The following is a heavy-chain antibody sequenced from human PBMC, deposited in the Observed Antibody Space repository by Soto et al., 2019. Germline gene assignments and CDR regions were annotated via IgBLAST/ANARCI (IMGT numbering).Heavy chain of an antibody. D-gene: IGHD2-15*01. V-gene: IGHV1-18*01. CDR3: ARYSNGGNAADFDF. CDR1: GYIFTTYG. Sequence: EASVKVSCKASGYIFTTYGITWVRQAPGQGLEWMGSISTNNGNTDHARPFQDRITMTADTSTNTAYMEVRSLRSDDTAVYYCARYSNGGNAADFDFWGQGTPGTVSS. CDR2: ISTNNGNT. J-gene: IGHJ4*02.